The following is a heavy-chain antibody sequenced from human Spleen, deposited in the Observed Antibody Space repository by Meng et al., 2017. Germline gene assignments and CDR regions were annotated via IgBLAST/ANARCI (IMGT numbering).Heavy chain of an antibody. D-gene: IGHD4-17*01. CDR3: ARVGITTVTTAGWFDP. J-gene: IGHJ5*02. CDR2: IYYSGST. CDR1: GGSISSSSSY. V-gene: IGHV4-39*07. Sequence: LQLKGSGPGLVKPSEHSSLTCTVSGGSISSSSSYWGWIRQPPGKGLEWIGSIYYSGSTYYNPSLKSRVTISVDTSKNQFSLKLSSVTAADTAVYYCARVGITTVTTAGWFDPWGQGTLVTVSS.